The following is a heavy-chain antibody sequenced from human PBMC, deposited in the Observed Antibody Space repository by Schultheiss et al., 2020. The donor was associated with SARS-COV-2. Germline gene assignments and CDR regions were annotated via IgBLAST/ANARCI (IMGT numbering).Heavy chain of an antibody. Sequence: SETLSLTCAVYGGSFCGYYWSWIRQLPGKGLEWIGSIYHSGSTYYNPSLKSRVTISVDTSKNQFSLKLSSVTAADTAVYYCAKDRFVSGSGSESDYWGQGTLVTVSS. CDR3: AKDRFVSGSGSESDY. CDR1: GGSFCGYY. D-gene: IGHD3-10*01. J-gene: IGHJ4*02. V-gene: IGHV4-34*01. CDR2: IYHSGST.